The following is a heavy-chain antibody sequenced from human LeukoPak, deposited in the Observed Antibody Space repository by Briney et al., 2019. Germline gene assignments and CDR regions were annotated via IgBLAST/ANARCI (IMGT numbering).Heavy chain of an antibody. J-gene: IGHJ4*02. CDR3: ARGSTDLDY. CDR1: GYSISSGYY. CDR2: IYYSGST. Sequence: PSETLSLTCTVSGYSISSGYYWGWIRQPPGKGLEWIGYIYYSGSTNYNPSLKSRVTISVDTSKNQFSLKLSSVTAADTAVYYCARGSTDLDYWGQGTLVTVSS. V-gene: IGHV4-61*01.